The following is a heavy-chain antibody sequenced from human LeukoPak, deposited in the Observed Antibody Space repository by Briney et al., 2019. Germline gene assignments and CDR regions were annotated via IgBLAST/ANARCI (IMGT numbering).Heavy chain of an antibody. V-gene: IGHV1-46*01. Sequence: GASVKLSCKASGYTVITYALNWVRQAPGQGLEWMGIINPSGGSTSYAQKIQGRETMTRDMSTSTVYMELSSLRSEDTAVYYCARGYGSGSYVYWGQGTLVTVSS. D-gene: IGHD3-10*01. J-gene: IGHJ4*02. CDR1: GYTVITYA. CDR3: ARGYGSGSYVY. CDR2: INPSGGST.